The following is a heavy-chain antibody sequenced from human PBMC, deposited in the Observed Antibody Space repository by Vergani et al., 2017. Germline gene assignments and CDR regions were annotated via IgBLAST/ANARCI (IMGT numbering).Heavy chain of an antibody. Sequence: QLQLQESGPGLVKPSETLSLTCTVSGGSISSSSYYWGWIRQPPGKGLEWIGSIYYSGSTYYNPSLKSRFTISVDTSKNQFSLKLSSVTAADTAVYYCARAYCSGGSCYSGFLIDYWGQGTLVTVSS. V-gene: IGHV4-39*07. D-gene: IGHD2-15*01. CDR1: GGSISSSSYY. CDR2: IYYSGST. J-gene: IGHJ4*02. CDR3: ARAYCSGGSCYSGFLIDY.